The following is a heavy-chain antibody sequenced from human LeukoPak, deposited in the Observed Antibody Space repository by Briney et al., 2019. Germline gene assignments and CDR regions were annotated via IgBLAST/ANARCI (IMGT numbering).Heavy chain of an antibody. CDR2: INPNSGGT. CDR3: ARSPHILTGENFDY. Sequence: ASLKVSCKVSGYTFTGYYMHWVRQAPGQGLEWMGWINPNSGGTNYAQKFQGRVTMTRDTSITTAHMEMSRLRSDDTALYYCARSPHILTGENFDYWGQGTLVTVSS. J-gene: IGHJ4*02. D-gene: IGHD3-9*01. V-gene: IGHV1-2*02. CDR1: GYTFTGYY.